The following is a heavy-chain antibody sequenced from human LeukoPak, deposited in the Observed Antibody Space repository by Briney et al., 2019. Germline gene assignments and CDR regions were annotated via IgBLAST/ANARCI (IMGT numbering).Heavy chain of an antibody. V-gene: IGHV3-21*01. CDR2: ISSSSSYI. CDR3: ARDPLGKGGAVGDL. CDR1: GFTFSSYS. J-gene: IGHJ4*02. D-gene: IGHD6-19*01. Sequence: GGSLRLSCAASGFTFSSYSMNWVRQAPGKGLEWVSSISSSSSYIYYADSVKGRFTISRDNAKNSLYLQMNSLRAEDTAVYYCARDPLGKGGAVGDLWGQGTLVTVSS.